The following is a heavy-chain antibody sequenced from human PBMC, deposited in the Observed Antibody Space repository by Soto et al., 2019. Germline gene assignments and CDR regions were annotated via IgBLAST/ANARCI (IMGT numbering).Heavy chain of an antibody. D-gene: IGHD3-3*01. V-gene: IGHV4-39*01. CDR2: IYYSGST. CDR3: ARRITIFGVVIIGWFDP. CDR1: GGSISSSSYY. J-gene: IGHJ5*02. Sequence: SETLSLTCTVSGGSISSSSYYWGWIRQPPGKGLEWIGSIYYSGSTYYNPSLKSRVTISVDTSKNQFSLKLSSVTAADTAVYYCARRITIFGVVIIGWFDPWGQGTLVT.